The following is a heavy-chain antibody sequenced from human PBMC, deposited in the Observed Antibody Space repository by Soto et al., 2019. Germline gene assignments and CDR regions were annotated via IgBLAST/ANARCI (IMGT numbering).Heavy chain of an antibody. V-gene: IGHV1-2*02. CDR2: INPNSGGT. J-gene: IGHJ4*02. CDR3: ARDDPNYYDSSGDYGY. Sequence: ASVKVSCKVSGYTFTGYYMHWVRQAPGQGLEWMGWINPNSGGTNYAQKFQGRVTMTRDTSISTAYMELSRLRSDDTAVYYCARDDPNYYDSSGDYGYWGQGTLVTVSS. CDR1: GYTFTGYY. D-gene: IGHD3-22*01.